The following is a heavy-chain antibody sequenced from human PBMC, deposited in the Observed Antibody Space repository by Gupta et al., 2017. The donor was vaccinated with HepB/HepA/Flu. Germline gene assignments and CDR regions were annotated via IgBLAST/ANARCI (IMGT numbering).Heavy chain of an antibody. CDR3: ARDMVERDGFGAYTSYGMDV. J-gene: IGHJ6*02. CDR1: GGSISSGDYY. Sequence: QVQLQESGPGLVKPSQTLSLTCTVSGGSISSGDYYWSWIRQPPGKGLEWIGYIYYSGSTYYNPSLKSRVTISVDTSKNQFSLKLSSVTAADTAVYYCARDMVERDGFGAYTSYGMDVWGQGTTVTVSS. D-gene: IGHD3-10*01. CDR2: IYYSGST. V-gene: IGHV4-30-4*01.